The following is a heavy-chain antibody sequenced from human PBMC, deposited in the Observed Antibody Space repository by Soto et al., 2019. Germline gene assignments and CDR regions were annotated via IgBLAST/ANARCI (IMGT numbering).Heavy chain of an antibody. J-gene: IGHJ4*02. Sequence: EVQLVESGGGLVQPGGSLSLSCAASGFTVSSNYMSWVRQAPGKGLEWVSVIYSGGSTYYADSVKGRFTISRHNSKNTLYRQMNSLRAEDTAVYYCARVRGSSCYVYWGQGTLVTVSS. CDR1: GFTVSSNY. D-gene: IGHD2-2*01. V-gene: IGHV3-53*04. CDR3: ARVRGSSCYVY. CDR2: IYSGGST.